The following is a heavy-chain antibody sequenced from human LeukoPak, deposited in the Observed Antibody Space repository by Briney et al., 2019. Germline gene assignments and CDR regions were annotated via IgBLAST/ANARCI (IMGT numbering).Heavy chain of an antibody. V-gene: IGHV1-2*02. CDR2: INPNTGGT. Sequence: GASVKVSGKASVYTFTGYYMHWVRQAPGQGLEWMGWINPNTGGTNYAQQFQGRVTMTRDTSISTAYMELSSLRSDDTAVYYCAREGKRYGAANREPFEYWGQGTLVTVSS. CDR3: AREGKRYGAANREPFEY. D-gene: IGHD2-15*01. CDR1: VYTFTGYY. J-gene: IGHJ4*02.